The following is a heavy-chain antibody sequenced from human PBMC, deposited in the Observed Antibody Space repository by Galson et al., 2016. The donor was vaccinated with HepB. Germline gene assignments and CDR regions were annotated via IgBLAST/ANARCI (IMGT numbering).Heavy chain of an antibody. CDR3: ARSNTWNARPHTYYFDY. CDR2: IYPDVSYT. CDR1: GYRFANYL. D-gene: IGHD1-1*01. Sequence: QSGAEVKKPGESLRISCQGSGYRFANYLIAWVRQMPGKGLEWMGIIYPDVSYTHYSPSFQGRVTISADKSSSTAYLQWSSLKASDTAMYDCARSNTWNARPHTYYFDYWGRGTLVTVSS. J-gene: IGHJ4*01. V-gene: IGHV5-10-1*01.